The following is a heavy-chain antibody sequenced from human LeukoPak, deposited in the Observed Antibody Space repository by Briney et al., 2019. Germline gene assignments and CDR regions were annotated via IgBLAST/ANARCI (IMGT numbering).Heavy chain of an antibody. CDR2: IKTKSEGGTI. CDR3: STDQGGDILTGC. D-gene: IGHD3-9*01. Sequence: GGSLRLSCAASGFTVSSKYMSWVRQAPGKGLEWVGRIKTKSEGGTIDYAAPVRGRFTISRDDSENTLYLQMNSLKTEDTALYYCSTDQGGDILTGCWGQGTLVTVSS. V-gene: IGHV3-15*01. J-gene: IGHJ4*02. CDR1: GFTVSSKY.